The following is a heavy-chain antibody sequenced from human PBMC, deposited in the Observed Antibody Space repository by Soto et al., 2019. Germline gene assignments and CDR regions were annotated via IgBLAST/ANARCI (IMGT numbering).Heavy chain of an antibody. D-gene: IGHD6-13*01. CDR2: TYYRSKWYN. V-gene: IGHV6-1*01. CDR1: GDSAPSNSAA. J-gene: IGHJ6*02. Sequence: PSQTLSLTCAISGDSAPSNSAAWNWIRQSPSRGLEWLGRTYYRSKWYNDYAVSVKSRITINPDTSKNQFSLQLNSVTPEDTAVYYCARDQVSSSWYGYYYYYGMDVWGQGTTVTVSS. CDR3: ARDQVSSSWYGYYYYYGMDV.